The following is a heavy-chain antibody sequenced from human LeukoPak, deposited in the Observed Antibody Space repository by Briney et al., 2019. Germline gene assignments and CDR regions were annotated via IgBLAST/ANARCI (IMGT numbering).Heavy chain of an antibody. CDR3: AKVVPAAIWSSNYYYGMDV. V-gene: IGHV3-30*18. J-gene: IGHJ6*04. CDR2: ISYDGSNK. CDR1: GFTFSSYG. Sequence: GGSLRLFCAASGFTFSSYGMHWVRQAPGKGLEWVAVISYDGSNKYYADSVKGRFTISRDNSKNTLYLQMNSLRAEDTAVYYCAKVVPAAIWSSNYYYGMDVWGKGTTVTVSS. D-gene: IGHD2-2*02.